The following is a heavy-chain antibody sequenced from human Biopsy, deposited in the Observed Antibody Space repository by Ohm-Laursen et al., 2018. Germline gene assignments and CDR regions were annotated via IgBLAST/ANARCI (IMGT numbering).Heavy chain of an antibody. J-gene: IGHJ6*02. CDR2: VYWDDYK. D-gene: IGHD6-13*01. V-gene: IGHV2-70*11. CDR1: GFSLSARGMC. Sequence: PTQTLTLTCSFSGFSLSARGMCVSWIRQAPGKALEWLARVYWDDYKDYSASLQTKLSISKDTSNDQVVLTVNNVDPADTAIYYCARTPILIVSAGLVYRHRRHLQGMDVWGQGIAVTVS. CDR3: ARTPILIVSAGLVYRHRRHLQGMDV.